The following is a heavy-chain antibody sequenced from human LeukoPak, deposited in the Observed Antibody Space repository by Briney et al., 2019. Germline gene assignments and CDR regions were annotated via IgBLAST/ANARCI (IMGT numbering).Heavy chain of an antibody. V-gene: IGHV3-33*06. CDR1: GFTFSSYG. J-gene: IGHJ6*03. CDR3: AKSYFSSSSCYNSFYYYYMDV. CDR2: IWYDGSNK. Sequence: GGSLRLSCAASGFTFSSYGIHWVRQAPGKGLEWVAVIWYDGSNKCYADSVKGRFTISRDNSKNTLYLQMNSLRAEDTAVYYCAKSYFSSSSCYNSFYYYYMDVWGKGTTVTVSS. D-gene: IGHD2-2*02.